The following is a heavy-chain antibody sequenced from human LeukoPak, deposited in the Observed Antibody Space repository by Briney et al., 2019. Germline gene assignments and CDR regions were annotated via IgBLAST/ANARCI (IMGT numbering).Heavy chain of an antibody. CDR2: ISGSGGST. Sequence: GGSLRLSCAASGFTFSSYAMSWVRRAPGKGLEWVSAISGSGGSTYYADSVKGRFTISRDNSKNTLYLQMNSPRAEDTAVYYCAKTLSSSWYFDAFDIWGQGTMVTVSS. CDR3: AKTLSSSWYFDAFDI. D-gene: IGHD6-13*01. J-gene: IGHJ3*02. V-gene: IGHV3-23*01. CDR1: GFTFSSYA.